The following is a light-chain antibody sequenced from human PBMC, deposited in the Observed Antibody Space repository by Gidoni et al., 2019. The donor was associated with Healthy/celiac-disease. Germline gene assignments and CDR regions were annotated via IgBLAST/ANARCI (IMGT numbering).Light chain of an antibody. J-gene: IGKJ2*04. CDR3: QQYNSYSSS. V-gene: IGKV1-5*03. Sequence: DIQMTQSPSTLSASVGDRVTITCRASQSISSWLAWYQQKPGKAPKLLIYKASSLESGVPSRFSGSGSGTEFTLTISILQPDDFATYYCQQYNSYSSSFGQGTKLVFK. CDR2: KAS. CDR1: QSISSW.